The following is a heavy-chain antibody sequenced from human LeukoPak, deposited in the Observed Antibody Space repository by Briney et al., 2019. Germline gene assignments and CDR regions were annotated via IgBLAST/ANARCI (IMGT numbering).Heavy chain of an antibody. Sequence: GGSLRLSCVASGFTFSNAWMSWVRQAPGKGLEWVASINHNGNVNYYVDSVKGRFTISRDNAKNSLYLQMSNLRAEDTAVYFCARGGGLDVWGQGATVTVSS. D-gene: IGHD3-16*01. V-gene: IGHV3-7*03. CDR2: INHNGNVN. CDR3: ARGGGLDV. J-gene: IGHJ6*02. CDR1: GFTFSNAW.